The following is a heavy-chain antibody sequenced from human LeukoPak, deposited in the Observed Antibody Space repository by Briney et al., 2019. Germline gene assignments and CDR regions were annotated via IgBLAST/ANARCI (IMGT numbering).Heavy chain of an antibody. CDR1: GGSISSYY. CDR3: ARDRRWELLHAFDI. D-gene: IGHD1-26*01. Sequence: SETLSLTCNVSGGSISSYYWSWIRQPPGKGLGWIGYIYYSGSTNYNPSLKSRVTISLDTSKNQISLKLSSVTAADTAVYYCARDRRWELLHAFDIWGQGTVVSVSS. CDR2: IYYSGST. J-gene: IGHJ3*02. V-gene: IGHV4-59*01.